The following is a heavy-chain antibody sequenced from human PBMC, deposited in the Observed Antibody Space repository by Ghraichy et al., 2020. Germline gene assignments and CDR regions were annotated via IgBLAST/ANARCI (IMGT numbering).Heavy chain of an antibody. CDR3: ARLTVTGAFDI. CDR1: GFTFSSYW. D-gene: IGHD4-17*01. Sequence: GGSLRLSSAASGFTFSSYWMSWVRQAPGKGLEWVANIKQDGSEKYYVDSVKGRFTISRDNAKNSLYLQMNSLRAEDTAVYYCARLTVTGAFDIWGQGTMVTVSS. J-gene: IGHJ3*02. CDR2: IKQDGSEK. V-gene: IGHV3-7*01.